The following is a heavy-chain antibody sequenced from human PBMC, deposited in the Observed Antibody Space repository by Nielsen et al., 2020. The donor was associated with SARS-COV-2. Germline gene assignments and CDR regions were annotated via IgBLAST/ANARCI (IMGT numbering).Heavy chain of an antibody. V-gene: IGHV4-4*02. CDR1: GGSISSSNW. J-gene: IGHJ4*02. Sequence: SETLSLTCAVSGGSISSSNWWSWVRQPPGKGLEWIGEIYHSGSTNYNPSLKSRVTISVDKSKNQFSLKLSSVTAADTAVYYCARHPGRIQLWLNYWGQGTLVTVSS. CDR3: ARHPGRIQLWLNY. CDR2: IYHSGST. D-gene: IGHD5-18*01.